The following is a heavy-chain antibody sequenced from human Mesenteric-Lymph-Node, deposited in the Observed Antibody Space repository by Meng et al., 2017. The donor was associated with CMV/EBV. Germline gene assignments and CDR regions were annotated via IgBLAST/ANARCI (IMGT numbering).Heavy chain of an antibody. CDR1: GYTFTSYY. D-gene: IGHD2-15*01. Sequence: ASVKVSCKASGYTFTSYYMHWVRQAPGQGLEWMGIINPSGGSTSYAQKFQGRVTMTRDTSISTAYMEVGSLRSEDTAVYYCAYSNYYYYYGMDVWGQGTTVTVSS. J-gene: IGHJ6*02. CDR2: INPSGGST. V-gene: IGHV1-46*01. CDR3: AYSNYYYYYGMDV.